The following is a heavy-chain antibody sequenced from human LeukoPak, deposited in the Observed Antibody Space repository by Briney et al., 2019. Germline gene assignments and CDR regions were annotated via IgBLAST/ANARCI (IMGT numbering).Heavy chain of an antibody. CDR1: GGSFSGYY. CDR2: ISGSGGST. J-gene: IGHJ4*02. CDR3: ARVDGSPDY. D-gene: IGHD2-15*01. V-gene: IGHV3-23*01. Sequence: PSETLSLTCAVYGGSFSGYYWSWVRQAPGKGLEWVSAISGSGGSTYYADSVKGRFTISRDNSKNTLYLQMNSLRSEDTAVYFCARVDGSPDYWGQGTLVTVSS.